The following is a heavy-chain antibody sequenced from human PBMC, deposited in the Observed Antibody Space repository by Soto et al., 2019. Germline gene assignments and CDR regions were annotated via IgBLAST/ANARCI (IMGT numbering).Heavy chain of an antibody. V-gene: IGHV3-30*18. J-gene: IGHJ4*02. CDR3: AKDWDSSGHSYFDY. Sequence: QVQLVESGGGVVQPGRSLRLSCAASGFTFSSYGMHWVRQAPGKGLEWVAVISYDGSNKYYADSVKGRFTISRDNSKNTLSLQMNSLRAEDTAVFYCAKDWDSSGHSYFDYWGQGTLVTVSS. D-gene: IGHD3-22*01. CDR2: ISYDGSNK. CDR1: GFTFSSYG.